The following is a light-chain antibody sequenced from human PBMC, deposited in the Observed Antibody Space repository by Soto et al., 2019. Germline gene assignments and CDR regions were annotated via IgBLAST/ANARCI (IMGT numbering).Light chain of an antibody. J-gene: IGKJ4*01. CDR2: QAS. CDR1: KTISNF. CDR3: QQYLSRPLT. Sequence: DIQMTQSPSSLSASVGDRVTITCQATKTISNFLNWYQQRPGKAPNLLIYQASNLETGVPSRFSGNGSGADFTLTISSLQAEDIATYYCQQYLSRPLTFGGGTKVEIK. V-gene: IGKV1-33*01.